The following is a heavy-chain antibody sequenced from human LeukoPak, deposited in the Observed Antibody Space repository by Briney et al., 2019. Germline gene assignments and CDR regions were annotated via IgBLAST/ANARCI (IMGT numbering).Heavy chain of an antibody. CDR2: IHHSGSA. CDR3: ARLVVPEAFDVES. J-gene: IGHJ4*02. CDR1: SGSITTYY. D-gene: IGHD2-2*01. Sequence: SETLSLTCSGSSGSITTYYWNWIRQAPGKEPEWIGYIHHSGSANYNPSLKSRVTLSIDTSKDQFFLRLTSVTAADTAVYYCARLVVPEAFDVESCGQGTLVTVSS. V-gene: IGHV4-59*08.